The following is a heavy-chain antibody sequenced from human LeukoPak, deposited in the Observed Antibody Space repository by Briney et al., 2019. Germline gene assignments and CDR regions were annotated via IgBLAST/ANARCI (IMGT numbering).Heavy chain of an antibody. CDR3: ARGRGTVAIDY. CDR1: GESFSGYD. V-gene: IGHV4-34*01. D-gene: IGHD5-12*01. CDR2: INRGGTA. J-gene: IGHJ4*02. Sequence: SETLSLTCAVYGESFSGYDWTWIRQPPGKGLEWIGEINRGGTANDNPSLKSRVTISADTSKNQFSLKLRSVTAADTAVYYCARGRGTVAIDYWGQGTLVTVSS.